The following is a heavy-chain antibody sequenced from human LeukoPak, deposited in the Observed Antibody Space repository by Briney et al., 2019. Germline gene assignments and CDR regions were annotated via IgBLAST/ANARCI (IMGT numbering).Heavy chain of an antibody. Sequence: GGSLRLSCAASGFTFSSYAMHWVRQAPGKGLEWVAVISYDGSNKYYADSVKGRFTISRNNSKNTLYLQMNSLRAEDTAVYYCARDRVGATDYFDYWGQGTLVTVSS. CDR1: GFTFSSYA. CDR3: ARDRVGATDYFDY. J-gene: IGHJ4*02. CDR2: ISYDGSNK. V-gene: IGHV3-30-3*01. D-gene: IGHD1-26*01.